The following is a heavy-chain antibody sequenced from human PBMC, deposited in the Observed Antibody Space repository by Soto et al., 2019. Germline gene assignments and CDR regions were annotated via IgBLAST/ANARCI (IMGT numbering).Heavy chain of an antibody. J-gene: IGHJ3*02. CDR3: ARAPYDFWSGQGPRDAFDI. Sequence: SDTLSLTCTFAGGSISSRSYYWGWIREPPGKGLEWIGSIYYSGSTYYNPSLKSRVTISVDTSKNQFSLKLSSVTAADTAVYYCARAPYDFWSGQGPRDAFDIWGQGTMVT. CDR1: GGSISSRSYY. V-gene: IGHV4-39*01. CDR2: IYYSGST. D-gene: IGHD3-3*01.